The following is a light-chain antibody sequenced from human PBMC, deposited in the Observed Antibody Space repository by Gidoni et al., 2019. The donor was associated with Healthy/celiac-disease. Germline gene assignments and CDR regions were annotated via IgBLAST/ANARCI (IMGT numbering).Light chain of an antibody. V-gene: IGKV4-1*01. CDR1: QSVLYRSNNKNY. CDR3: QQYYSTLA. Sequence: DIVMTQSPDSLAVSLGERATIHCKSRQSVLYRSNNKNYLAWYKKKPGQPPKLLIYWASTRESGVPDRFSGSGSGTDFTLTISSLQAEDVAVYYCQQYYSTLAFXXXTKLEIK. J-gene: IGKJ2*01. CDR2: WAS.